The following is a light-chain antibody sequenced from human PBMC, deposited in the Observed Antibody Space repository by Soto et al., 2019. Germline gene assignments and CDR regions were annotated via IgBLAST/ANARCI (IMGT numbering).Light chain of an antibody. CDR2: GAS. J-gene: IGKJ2*01. V-gene: IGKV3-20*01. CDR3: QQYGRSPLLYT. Sequence: EIVLTQSPGTLSLSPGEGATVSCRASQSITSNYLAWYQQRPGQAPRLLIYGASTRAAGVPDRFSGSGSGTDFTLTISRLEPEDFAVYYCQQYGRSPLLYTFGQGTKLGVK. CDR1: QSITSNY.